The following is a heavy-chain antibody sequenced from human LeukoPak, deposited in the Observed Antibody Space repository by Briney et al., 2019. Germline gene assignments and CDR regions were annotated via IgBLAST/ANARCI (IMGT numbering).Heavy chain of an antibody. V-gene: IGHV3-21*01. D-gene: IGHD3-10*01. Sequence: PGGSLRLSCAASGFTFSNSNMNWVRQAPGKGREWVSSLIGSTTSIYYADSEKGRFTISSDNAKKSLYLQMNSLRAEDTAVYYCASKFGKSYYYYYGLDVWGQGTTVTVSS. J-gene: IGHJ6*02. CDR3: ASKFGKSYYYYYGLDV. CDR1: GFTFSNSN. CDR2: LIGSTTSI.